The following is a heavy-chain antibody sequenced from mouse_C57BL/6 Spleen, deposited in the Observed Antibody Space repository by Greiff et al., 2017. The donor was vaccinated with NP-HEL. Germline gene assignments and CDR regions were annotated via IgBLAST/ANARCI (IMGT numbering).Heavy chain of an antibody. D-gene: IGHD1-1*01. CDR3: ARKNYGREGYFDV. Sequence: QVQLKESGAELVKPGASVKMSCKASGYTFTTYPIEWMKQNHGKSLEWIGNFHPYNDDTKYNEKFKGKATLTVEKSSSTVYLELSRLTSDDSAVYYCARKNYGREGYFDVWGTGTTVTVSS. J-gene: IGHJ1*03. CDR1: GYTFTTYP. CDR2: FHPYNDDT. V-gene: IGHV1-47*01.